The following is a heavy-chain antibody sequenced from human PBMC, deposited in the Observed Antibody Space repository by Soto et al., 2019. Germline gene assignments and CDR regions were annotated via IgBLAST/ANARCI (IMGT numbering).Heavy chain of an antibody. Sequence: QVQLVESGGGVVQPGRSLRLSCAASRFSFSVYGMHWVRQTPGKALEWVAAISYDGGNKHYADSVKGRFTVSRDNSKNTLYLQMNSVRGEDTAVYYCANARKWNYADIEYWGQGTLVIVSS. CDR3: ANARKWNYADIEY. CDR1: RFSFSVYG. V-gene: IGHV3-30*18. CDR2: ISYDGGNK. J-gene: IGHJ4*02. D-gene: IGHD1-7*01.